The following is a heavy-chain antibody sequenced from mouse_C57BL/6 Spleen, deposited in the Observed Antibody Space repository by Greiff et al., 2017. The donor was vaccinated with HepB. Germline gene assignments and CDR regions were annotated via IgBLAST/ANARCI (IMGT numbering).Heavy chain of an antibody. J-gene: IGHJ1*03. CDR3: ARVSGNWYFDV. D-gene: IGHD6-2*01. V-gene: IGHV5-16*01. CDR2: INYDGSST. CDR1: GFTFSDYY. Sequence: EVKLVESEGGLVQPGSSMKLSCTASGFTFSDYYMAWVRQVPEKGLEWVANINYDGSSTYYLDSLKSRFIISRDNAKNILYLQMSSLKSEDTATYYCARVSGNWYFDVWGTVTTVTVSS.